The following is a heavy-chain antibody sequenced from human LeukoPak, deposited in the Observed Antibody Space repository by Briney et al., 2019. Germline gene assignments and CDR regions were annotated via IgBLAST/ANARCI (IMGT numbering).Heavy chain of an antibody. D-gene: IGHD1-1*01. CDR2: ISWNSGSI. CDR3: AKGGGGTNYYYMDV. J-gene: IGHJ6*03. V-gene: IGHV3-9*03. Sequence: GGSLRLSCVASGFTFSTYSMNWVRQAPGKGLEWVSGISWNSGSIGYADSVKGRFTISRDNAKNPLYLQMNSLRAEDMALYYCAKGGGGTNYYYMDVWGKGTTVTVSS. CDR1: GFTFSTYS.